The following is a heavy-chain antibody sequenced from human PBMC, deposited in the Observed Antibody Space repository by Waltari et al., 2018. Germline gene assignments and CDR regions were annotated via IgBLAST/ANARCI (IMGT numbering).Heavy chain of an antibody. D-gene: IGHD3-16*01. Sequence: EVQLVESGGGLVQPGGSLRLSCAASGFTFSSYWMSWVRQAPGKGLGGVAKIKQEGSEKNYVDSVKGRFTISRDNAKNSLYLQMNSLRAEDTAVYYCARELITFGGVLFDYWGQGTLVTVSS. CDR1: GFTFSSYW. CDR2: IKQEGSEK. CDR3: ARELITFGGVLFDY. J-gene: IGHJ4*02. V-gene: IGHV3-7*01.